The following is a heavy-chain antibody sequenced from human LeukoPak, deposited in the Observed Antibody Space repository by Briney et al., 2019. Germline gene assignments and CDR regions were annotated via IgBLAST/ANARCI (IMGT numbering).Heavy chain of an antibody. V-gene: IGHV3-21*01. CDR3: AREGHDYGDYVGWFDP. D-gene: IGHD4-17*01. J-gene: IGHJ5*02. CDR1: GFTFSSYS. Sequence: GGSLRLSCAASGFTFSSYSMNWVRQAPGKGLEWVSSINSKSRYIYYADSLKGRFTISRDNGKNSVYLQMNSLRAEDTAVYFCAREGHDYGDYVGWFDPWGQGTLVTVSS. CDR2: INSKSRYI.